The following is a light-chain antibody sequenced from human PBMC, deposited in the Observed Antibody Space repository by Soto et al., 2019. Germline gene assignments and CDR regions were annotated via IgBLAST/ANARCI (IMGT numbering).Light chain of an antibody. CDR1: SSDVGDYNY. Sequence: QSALTQPASVSGSPGQSITISCTGTSSDVGDYNYVSWYQQHPGKAPKLMIYDISNRPSGVSNRFSGSKSGNTASLTISGLQAEDEADYYCSSYTTSSTSVVFGGGTKLTGL. V-gene: IGLV2-14*01. CDR2: DIS. J-gene: IGLJ2*01. CDR3: SSYTTSSTSVV.